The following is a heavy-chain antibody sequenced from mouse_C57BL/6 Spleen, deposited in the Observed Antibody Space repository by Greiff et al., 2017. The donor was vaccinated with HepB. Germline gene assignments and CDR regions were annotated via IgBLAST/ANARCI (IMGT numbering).Heavy chain of an antibody. D-gene: IGHD2-3*01. J-gene: IGHJ4*01. Sequence: DVMLVESGGGLVQPGGSLKLSCAASGFTFSDYYMYWVRQTPEKRLEWVAYISNGGGSTYYPDTVKGRFTISRDNAKNTLYLQMSRLKSEDTAMYYCARTGIYDGYPGAMDYWGQGTSVTVSS. CDR3: ARTGIYDGYPGAMDY. CDR1: GFTFSDYY. V-gene: IGHV5-12*01. CDR2: ISNGGGST.